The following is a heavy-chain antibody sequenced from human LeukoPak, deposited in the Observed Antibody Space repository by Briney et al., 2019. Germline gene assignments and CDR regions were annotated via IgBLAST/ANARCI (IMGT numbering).Heavy chain of an antibody. Sequence: GSLSLSCAASGFTFSSYAMSWVRQAPGKGLEWVSAISGSGGSTYYADSVKGRFTISRGNSKNTLYLQMNSLRAEDTAVYYCAKTILRGYDILTGYRPYYFDYWGQGTLVTVSS. CDR2: ISGSGGST. J-gene: IGHJ4*02. CDR1: GFTFSSYA. V-gene: IGHV3-23*01. CDR3: AKTILRGYDILTGYRPYYFDY. D-gene: IGHD3-9*01.